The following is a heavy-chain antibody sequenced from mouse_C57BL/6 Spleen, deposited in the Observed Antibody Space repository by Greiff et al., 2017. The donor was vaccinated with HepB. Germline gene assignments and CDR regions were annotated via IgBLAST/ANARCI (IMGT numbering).Heavy chain of an antibody. CDR2: INPNYGTT. Sequence: LVKPGASVKISCKASGYSFTDYNMNWVKQSNGKSLEWIGVINPNYGTTSYNQKFKGKATLTVDQSSSTAYMQLNSLTSEDSAVYYCAREWYYYGSSYDYYAMDYWGQGTSVTVSS. V-gene: IGHV1-39*01. D-gene: IGHD1-1*01. CDR1: GYSFTDYN. CDR3: AREWYYYGSSYDYYAMDY. J-gene: IGHJ4*01.